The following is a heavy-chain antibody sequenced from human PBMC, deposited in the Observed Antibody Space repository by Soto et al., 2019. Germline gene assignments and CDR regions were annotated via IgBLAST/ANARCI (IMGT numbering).Heavy chain of an antibody. J-gene: IGHJ5*02. V-gene: IGHV3-7*01. CDR2: INKDGTYT. Sequence: EVQLVESGGGLVQPGGSLRLSCAASGFTFSNYWMYWVRQAPGKGPELVGNINKDGTYTFYVQSLRGRFTISRNNAQXXXXXXXXXXXXXXXXXXYCAXQPALAASXXXGXXVTVSS. D-gene: IGHD2-2*01. CDR1: GFTFSNYW. CDR3: AXQPALAAS.